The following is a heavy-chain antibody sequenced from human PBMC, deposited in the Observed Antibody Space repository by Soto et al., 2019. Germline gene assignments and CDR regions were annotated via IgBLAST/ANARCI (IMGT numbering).Heavy chain of an antibody. Sequence: EVPLLESGGDLVQPGGSLRLSCAASGFTFSGYAMRWVRQGPGKGLEWVSAISGSGDRTYYADSVKGRFTVSRDNSKNTLYLQMNSLRAEDTAVYYCATHWGMVRSGDSWGQGTLVTVSS. V-gene: IGHV3-23*01. CDR3: ATHWGMVRSGDS. D-gene: IGHD3-10*01. J-gene: IGHJ4*02. CDR2: ISGSGDRT. CDR1: GFTFSGYA.